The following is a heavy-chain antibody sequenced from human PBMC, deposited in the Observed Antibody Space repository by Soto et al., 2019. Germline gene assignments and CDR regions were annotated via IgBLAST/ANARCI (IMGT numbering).Heavy chain of an antibody. V-gene: IGHV1-46*01. J-gene: IGHJ4*02. CDR1: GFTFSSYY. CDR3: ARDSTLAY. CDR2: INPVGGT. Sequence: QVQLVQSGAEMKEPGASVKVSCKASGFTFSSYYMHWVRQAPGQGLEWMGIINPVGGTSYAQKFHGRVTMTRDTSTSTVYMELSSLRSEDTAVYYCARDSTLAYWGQGTLVTVSS.